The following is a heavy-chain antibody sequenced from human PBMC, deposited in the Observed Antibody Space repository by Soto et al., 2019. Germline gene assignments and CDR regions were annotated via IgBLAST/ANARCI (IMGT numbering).Heavy chain of an antibody. Sequence: QVQLQESGPGLVKPSETLSLTCNVSGDSMSKYYWSWVRQPAGKGLEWIGRIWTSGSTNYNPSLKSRVTTSLDTSNKHFSLDLKSVTAADTAVYYCARTVGAAYYFDFWGKGVLVTVSS. D-gene: IGHD3-16*01. CDR1: GDSMSKYY. J-gene: IGHJ4*02. CDR2: IWTSGST. CDR3: ARTVGAAYYFDF. V-gene: IGHV4-4*07.